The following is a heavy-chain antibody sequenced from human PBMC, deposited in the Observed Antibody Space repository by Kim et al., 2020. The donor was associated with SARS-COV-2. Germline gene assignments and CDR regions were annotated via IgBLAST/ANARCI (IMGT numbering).Heavy chain of an antibody. J-gene: IGHJ4*02. D-gene: IGHD4-17*01. Sequence: GSTNYNPSLKSRVTISVDTSKNQFSLKLSSVTAADTAVYYCAYGGNSLDYWGQGTLVTVSS. V-gene: IGHV4-34*01. CDR2: GST. CDR3: AYGGNSLDY.